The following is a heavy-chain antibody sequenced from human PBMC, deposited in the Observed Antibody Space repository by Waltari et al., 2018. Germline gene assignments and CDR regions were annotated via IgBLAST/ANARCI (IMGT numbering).Heavy chain of an antibody. CDR3: ARGSLTTVTTSANFDY. D-gene: IGHD4-17*01. CDR2: INHSGST. V-gene: IGHV4-34*01. J-gene: IGHJ4*02. Sequence: QVQLQQWGAGLLKPSETLSLTRAVYGGSFSGYYWSWIRQPPGKGLEWIGEINHSGSTNYNPSLKSRVTISVDTSKNQFSLKLSSVTAADTAVYYCARGSLTTVTTSANFDYWGQGTLVTVSS. CDR1: GGSFSGYY.